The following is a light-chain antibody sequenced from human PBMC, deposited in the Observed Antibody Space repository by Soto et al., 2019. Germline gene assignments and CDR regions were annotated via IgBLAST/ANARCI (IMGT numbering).Light chain of an antibody. CDR3: QQYERWPPLT. V-gene: IGKV3-15*01. CDR1: QSVRSE. CDR2: GAS. Sequence: EIVMTQSPASLSVSPGERVTLSCRASQSVRSELAWYQQKSGQPPRLLIYGASTRATGIPARFSGSGSGTEFTLTINDLQSEDFAVYYCQQYERWPPLTFGGGTKVGIK. J-gene: IGKJ4*01.